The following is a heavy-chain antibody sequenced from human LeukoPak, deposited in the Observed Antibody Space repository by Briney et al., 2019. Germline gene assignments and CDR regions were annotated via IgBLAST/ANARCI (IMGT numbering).Heavy chain of an antibody. D-gene: IGHD5-18*01. V-gene: IGHV3-21*01. CDR1: GFTFSSYS. CDR3: AGSYPRGYSYGN. Sequence: KPGGSLRLSCAASGFTFSSYSMNWVRQAPGKGLEWVSSISSSSSYIYYADSVKGRFTISRDNAKNSLYLQMNSLRAEDTAVYYCAGSYPRGYSYGNWGQGTLVAVSS. CDR2: ISSSSSYI. J-gene: IGHJ4*02.